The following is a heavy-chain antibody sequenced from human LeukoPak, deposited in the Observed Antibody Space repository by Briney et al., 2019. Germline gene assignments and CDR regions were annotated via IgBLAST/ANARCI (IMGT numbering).Heavy chain of an antibody. D-gene: IGHD6-6*01. CDR1: GFTFSNYW. V-gene: IGHV3-74*01. J-gene: IGHJ3*02. CDR2: INPDGSNT. Sequence: PGGSLRLSCAASGFTFSNYWMHWVRQDPGKGLVWVSYINPDGSNTNYADSVKGRFTISRDNDKNSLYLQVNSLRAEDRAVYYCARVASYAFDIWGQGTMVTVSS. CDR3: ARVASYAFDI.